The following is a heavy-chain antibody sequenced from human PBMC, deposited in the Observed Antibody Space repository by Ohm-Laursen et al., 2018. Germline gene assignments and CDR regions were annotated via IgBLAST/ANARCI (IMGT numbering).Heavy chain of an antibody. CDR2: IWHDGGHK. V-gene: IGHV3-33*01. CDR3: VRDFKSCYFDY. Sequence: SLRLSCTASGFSFSNYGMHWVRQAPGKGLEWVAVIWHDGGHKFYLDSVKGRFTISRDNSRNTLYLQMNSLRAEDTAVYYCVRDFKSCYFDYWGQGTLVTVSS. CDR1: GFSFSNYG. J-gene: IGHJ4*02.